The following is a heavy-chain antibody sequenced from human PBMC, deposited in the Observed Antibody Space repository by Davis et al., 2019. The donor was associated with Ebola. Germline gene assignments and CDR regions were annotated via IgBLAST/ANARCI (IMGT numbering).Heavy chain of an antibody. J-gene: IGHJ4*02. CDR2: ISSSGSYI. CDR3: ARDHQWAFDY. V-gene: IGHV3-21*04. D-gene: IGHD1-26*01. Sequence: GESLKISCAVSGFAFRNYPMSWVRQAPGEGLEWVSSISSSGSYIYYPDSVRGRFTISRDNAKNSLYLQMNSLRAEDTAAYYCARDHQWAFDYWGQGILVTVSS. CDR1: GFAFRNYP.